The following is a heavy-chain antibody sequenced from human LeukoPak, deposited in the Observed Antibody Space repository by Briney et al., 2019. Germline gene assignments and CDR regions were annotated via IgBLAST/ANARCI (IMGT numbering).Heavy chain of an antibody. CDR1: GGSISSRSYY. CDR2: MYYSGCT. J-gene: IGHJ4*02. CDR3: ASHRVDDSSGYHPFDF. D-gene: IGHD3-22*01. V-gene: IGHV4-39*01. Sequence: SETLSLTCTVSGGSISSRSYYWGWIRQPPGKGLEWIGSMYYSGCTYYNPSLKSRVTISADTSKNQFSLKLSSVTAADTAVYYCASHRVDDSSGYHPFDFWGQGALVIVSS.